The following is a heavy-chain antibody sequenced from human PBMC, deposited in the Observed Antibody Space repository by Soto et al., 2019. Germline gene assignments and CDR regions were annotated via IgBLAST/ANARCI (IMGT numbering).Heavy chain of an antibody. V-gene: IGHV3-23*01. J-gene: IGHJ4*02. CDR1: GFTFNIYA. CDR2: ISRYGDIT. Sequence: TGGSLRLSCAASGFTFNIYAMTWVRQAPGKGLEWVSAISRYGDITYYADSVEGRFSISRDNSKNTLYLQMNSLRAEDTAVYYCAKDRYLDHDSRGYLFDNWGQGTLVTAPQ. CDR3: AKDRYLDHDSRGYLFDN. D-gene: IGHD3-22*01.